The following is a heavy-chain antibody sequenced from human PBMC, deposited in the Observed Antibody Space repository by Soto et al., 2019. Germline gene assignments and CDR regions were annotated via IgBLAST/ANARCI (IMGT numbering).Heavy chain of an antibody. Sequence: QVQLVESGGGVVQPGGSLRLSCAASGFTFSSYGMHWVRQAPGKGLEWVALIWYDGSNKYYTDSVKGRFTISRDNSKNTLYLQMNSLRAEDTAVYYCAICILWFGELVPDYWGQGTLVTVAS. J-gene: IGHJ4*02. CDR2: IWYDGSNK. CDR3: AICILWFGELVPDY. D-gene: IGHD3-10*01. V-gene: IGHV3-33*01. CDR1: GFTFSSYG.